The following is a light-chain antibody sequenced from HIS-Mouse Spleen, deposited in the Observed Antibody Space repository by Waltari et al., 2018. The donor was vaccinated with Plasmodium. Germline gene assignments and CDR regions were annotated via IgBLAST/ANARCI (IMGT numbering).Light chain of an antibody. CDR2: EVS. V-gene: IGLV2-8*01. CDR3: SSYAGSNNLV. J-gene: IGLJ2*01. CDR1: SSDVGGYHY. Sequence: QSALTQPPSASGSPGQSVTISCTGTSSDVGGYHYVSWYQQHPGKAPKLLVYEVSKRPSRVPDRFSGSKSGNTASLTGSGLQAEDEADYYCSSYAGSNNLVFGGGTKLTVL.